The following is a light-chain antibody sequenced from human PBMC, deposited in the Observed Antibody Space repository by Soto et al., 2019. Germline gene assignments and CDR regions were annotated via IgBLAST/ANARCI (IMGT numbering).Light chain of an antibody. CDR1: SSDVGGYNY. CDR3: SSYTSSYVV. J-gene: IGLJ2*01. Sequence: QSALTQPASVSGSPGQSITISCTGTSSDVGGYNYVSWYQQHPGKAPKLMIYEVSNRPSGVSNRFSGSKSGNTASLTISGLQDEDEADYYCSSYTSSYVVFGGGTKLTVL. V-gene: IGLV2-14*01. CDR2: EVS.